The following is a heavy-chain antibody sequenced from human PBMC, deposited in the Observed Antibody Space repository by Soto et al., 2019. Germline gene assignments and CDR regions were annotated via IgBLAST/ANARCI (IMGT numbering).Heavy chain of an antibody. CDR1: GFTFSSYA. J-gene: IGHJ4*02. D-gene: IGHD3-16*02. CDR2: ISYDGSDK. Sequence: QVQLVESGGGVVQPGRSLRLSCAASGFTFSSYAMHWVRQAPGKGLEWVAVISYDGSDKYYADYVKGRFPISRDNSKNTLHLQMNSLRADDTAVYYCAKALGELSPESYDYWGQGTLITVSS. CDR3: AKALGELSPESYDY. V-gene: IGHV3-30*18.